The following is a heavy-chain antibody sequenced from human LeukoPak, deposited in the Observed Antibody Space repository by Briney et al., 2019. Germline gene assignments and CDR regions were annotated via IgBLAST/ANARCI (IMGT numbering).Heavy chain of an antibody. J-gene: IGHJ6*02. CDR3: ARARGYSYGGRYYYYYGMDV. CDR2: INHSGST. V-gene: IGHV4-34*01. Sequence: SDTLSLTCAVYGGSFSGYYWSWIRQPPGKGLEGIGEINHSGSTNYNPSLKSRVTISVDTSKNQFSLKLSSVTAADTAVYYCARARGYSYGGRYYYYYGMDVWGQGTTVTVSS. CDR1: GGSFSGYY. D-gene: IGHD5-18*01.